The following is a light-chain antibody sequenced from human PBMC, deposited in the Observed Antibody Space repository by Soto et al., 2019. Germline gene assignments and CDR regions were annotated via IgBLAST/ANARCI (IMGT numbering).Light chain of an antibody. CDR2: EVS. CDR3: SSHTSSSTDYV. CDR1: SSDVGSYKY. V-gene: IGLV2-14*01. Sequence: QSALTQPASVSGSPGQSITISCTGSSSDVGSYKYVSWYQQHPGKAPKVMIYEVSNRPSGVSNRFSGSKSGNTASLTISGLQAEDEADYYCSSHTSSSTDYVFGPGTKLTVL. J-gene: IGLJ1*01.